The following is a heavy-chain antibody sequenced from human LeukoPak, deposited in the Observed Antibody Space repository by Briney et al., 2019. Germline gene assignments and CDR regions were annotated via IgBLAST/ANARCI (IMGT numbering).Heavy chain of an antibody. D-gene: IGHD2-2*01. V-gene: IGHV1-69*13. CDR3: ARGYCSSTSCYGGNGMDV. CDR1: GYTLTELS. CDR2: IIPIFGTA. J-gene: IGHJ6*02. Sequence: AASVRVSCKVSGYTLTELSMHWVRQAPGQGLEWMGGIIPIFGTANYAQKFQGRVTITADESTSTAYMELSSLRSEDTAVYYCARGYCSSTSCYGGNGMDVWGQGTTVTVSS.